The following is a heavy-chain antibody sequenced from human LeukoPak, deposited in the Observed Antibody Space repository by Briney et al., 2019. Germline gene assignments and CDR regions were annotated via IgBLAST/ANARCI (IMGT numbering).Heavy chain of an antibody. D-gene: IGHD6-19*01. CDR2: IYYSGST. CDR3: ARRSSRPGFFDY. CDR1: GGSISSGGYY. J-gene: IGHJ4*02. Sequence: PSETLSLTCTVSGGSISSGGYYWSWIRQHPGKGLEWIGYIYYSGSTYYNPSLKSRVTISVDTSKNQFSLKLSSVTAADTAVYYCARRSSRPGFFDYWGQGTLVTVSS. V-gene: IGHV4-31*03.